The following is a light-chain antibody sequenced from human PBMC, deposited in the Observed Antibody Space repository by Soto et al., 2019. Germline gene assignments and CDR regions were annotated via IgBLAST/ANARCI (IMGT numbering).Light chain of an antibody. Sequence: QSALTQPASVSGSPGQSITISCTGSSSDVGRYNIVSWYQQHPGKAPKLMIYEGSQRPSGVSDRFSGSKSGNTASLTISGLQAEDEDDYYCCSYAGDRDLIFGGGTKLTVL. J-gene: IGLJ2*01. CDR2: EGS. V-gene: IGLV2-23*01. CDR3: CSYAGDRDLI. CDR1: SSDVGRYNI.